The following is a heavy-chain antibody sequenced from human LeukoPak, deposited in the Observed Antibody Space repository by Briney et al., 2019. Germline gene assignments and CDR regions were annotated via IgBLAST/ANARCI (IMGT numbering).Heavy chain of an antibody. V-gene: IGHV4-59*01. CDR1: GGSISSYY. D-gene: IGHD1-7*01. Sequence: SETLSLTCTVSGGSISSYYWSWIRQPPGKGLEWIGYIYYSGSTNYNPSLKSRVTISVDTSKNQFSLKLSSVTAEDTAVYYCARGTSVYNWNYVFDYWGQGTLVTVSS. CDR3: ARGTSVYNWNYVFDY. CDR2: IYYSGST. J-gene: IGHJ4*02.